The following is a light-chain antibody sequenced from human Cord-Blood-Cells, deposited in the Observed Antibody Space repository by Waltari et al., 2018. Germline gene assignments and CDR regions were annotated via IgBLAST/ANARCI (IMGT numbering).Light chain of an antibody. CDR1: QSVSSN. V-gene: IGKV3-15*01. CDR2: GAS. Sequence: EIVMTQSPATLSVSPGERATLSCRASQSVSSNLVWYQQKPGQTPRLLIYGASTRATGNPARFSGSGSGTEFTLTISSLQSEDFAVYYCQQYNNWYTFGQGTKLEIK. J-gene: IGKJ2*01. CDR3: QQYNNWYT.